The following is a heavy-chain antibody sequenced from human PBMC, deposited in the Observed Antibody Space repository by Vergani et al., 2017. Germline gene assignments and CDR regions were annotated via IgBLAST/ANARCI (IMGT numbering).Heavy chain of an antibody. CDR1: GGTFSSYA. V-gene: IGHV1-69*01. Sequence: QVQLVQSGAEVKKPGSSVKVSCKASGGTFSSYAISWVRQAPGQGLEWMGGIIPIFGTANYAQKFQGRVTITADESTSIAYMELSSLRSEDTAVYYCARDTTTISTTVTQTPHAFDIWGQGTMVTVSS. CDR3: ARDTTTISTTVTQTPHAFDI. J-gene: IGHJ3*02. CDR2: IIPIFGTA. D-gene: IGHD4-17*01.